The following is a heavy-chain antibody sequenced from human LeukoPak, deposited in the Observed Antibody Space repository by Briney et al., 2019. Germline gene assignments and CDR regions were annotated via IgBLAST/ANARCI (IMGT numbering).Heavy chain of an antibody. CDR2: ISSSGSTI. CDR1: GFTFSDYY. J-gene: IGHJ4*02. D-gene: IGHD2-15*01. Sequence: GALRLSCAASGFTFSDYYMSWIRQAPGKGLEWVSYISSSGSTIYYADSVKGRFTISRDNAKNSLYLQMNSLRAEDTAVDYCARRYCSGGSCRSPSYFDYWGQGTLVTVSS. V-gene: IGHV3-11*01. CDR3: ARRYCSGGSCRSPSYFDY.